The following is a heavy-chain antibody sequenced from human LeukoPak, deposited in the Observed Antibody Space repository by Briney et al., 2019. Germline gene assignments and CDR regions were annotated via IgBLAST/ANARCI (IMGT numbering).Heavy chain of an antibody. CDR2: ISSSGSTI. J-gene: IGHJ4*02. CDR1: GFTFSDYY. Sequence: PGGSLRLSCAASGFTFSDYYMSWIRQAPGKGLEWVSYISSSGSTIYYADSVKGRFTISRDNAKNSLYLQMNSLKAEDTALYYCARDRLGLSTTCSDYWGQGTLVTVSS. CDR3: ARDRLGLSTTCSDY. V-gene: IGHV3-11*04. D-gene: IGHD7-27*01.